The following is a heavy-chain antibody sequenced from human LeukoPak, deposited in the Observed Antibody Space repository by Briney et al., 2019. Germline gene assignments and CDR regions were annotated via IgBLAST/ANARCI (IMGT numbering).Heavy chain of an antibody. CDR1: GFTFSSYA. J-gene: IGHJ4*02. Sequence: PGGSLRLSCAASGFTFSSYAMSWVRQAPGKGLEWVSAISGSGGSTYYADSVKGRFTISRDNSKNTLYLQMNSLRAEDTAVYYCAKDRSIFGVVTHYFDYWGQGTLVAVSS. CDR2: ISGSGGST. V-gene: IGHV3-23*01. D-gene: IGHD3-3*02. CDR3: AKDRSIFGVVTHYFDY.